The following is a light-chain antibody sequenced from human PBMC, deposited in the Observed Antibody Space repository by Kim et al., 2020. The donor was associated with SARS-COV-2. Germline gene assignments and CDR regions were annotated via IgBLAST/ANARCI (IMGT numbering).Light chain of an antibody. CDR1: QSVSRY. CDR2: DAS. CDR3: QQRSNWPLT. Sequence: SLSPGERATLACRASQSVSRYLAWYQQRPGQAPRLLIYDASNRATGIPARFSGSGSGTDFTLTVSSLEPEDFAVYYCQQRSNWPLTFGGGTKV. J-gene: IGKJ4*01. V-gene: IGKV3-11*01.